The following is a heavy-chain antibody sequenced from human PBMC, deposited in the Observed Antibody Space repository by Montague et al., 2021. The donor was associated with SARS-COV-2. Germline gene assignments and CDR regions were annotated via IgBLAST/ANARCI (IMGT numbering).Heavy chain of an antibody. CDR1: GTSFSGYY. CDR3: ARLRDGVVPSPILGVGPYYSYYYIDV. Sequence: SETLPLTCAVHGTSFSGYYWNWIRQPPGKGLEWIGEINHGGSTKYSPSLKSRLTISADTSKSQFSLKLTSVAAADTAVYYCARLRDGVVPSPILGVGPYYSYYYIDVWGRGTTVTVSS. J-gene: IGHJ6*03. D-gene: IGHD3-10*01. CDR2: INHGGST. V-gene: IGHV4-34*01.